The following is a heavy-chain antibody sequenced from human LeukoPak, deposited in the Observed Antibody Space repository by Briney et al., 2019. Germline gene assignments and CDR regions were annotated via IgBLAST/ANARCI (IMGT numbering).Heavy chain of an antibody. CDR2: ICASGRCT. Sequence: GGSLRLSCAAPGFSFINNAMGWVRQAPGKGLEWVSGICASGRCTFYAAPVRGRFTVSRDNSKNSLYLQMNSLRAEDTAVYYCAKYINVPGTQLLGDYWGQGALVTVSS. V-gene: IGHV3-23*01. CDR1: GFSFINNA. J-gene: IGHJ4*02. D-gene: IGHD1-1*01. CDR3: AKYINVPGTQLLGDY.